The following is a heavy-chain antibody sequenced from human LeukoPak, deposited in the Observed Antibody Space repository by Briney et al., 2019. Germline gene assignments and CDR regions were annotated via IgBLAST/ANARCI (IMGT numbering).Heavy chain of an antibody. CDR3: ARVVTMVRGVKAGAFDI. J-gene: IGHJ3*02. V-gene: IGHV4-59*01. D-gene: IGHD3-10*01. CDR1: GDSISSYY. Sequence: SETLSLTCTGSGDSISSYYWSWIRQPPGKGLEWIGYIYYSGSTNYNPSLKSQVTISVDTSKNQFSLKLSSVTAADTAVYYCARVVTMVRGVKAGAFDIWGQGTMVTVSS. CDR2: IYYSGST.